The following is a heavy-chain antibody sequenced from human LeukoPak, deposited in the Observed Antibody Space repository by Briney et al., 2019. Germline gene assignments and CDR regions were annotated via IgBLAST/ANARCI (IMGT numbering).Heavy chain of an antibody. J-gene: IGHJ4*02. D-gene: IGHD1-1*01. CDR2: IIPILGIA. V-gene: IGHV1-69*04. CDR1: GGTFSSYA. Sequence: SVKVSCKASGGTFSSYAISWVRQAPGQGTEWRGRIIPILGIANYAQKFQGRVTITADKSTSTAYMELSSLRSEDTAVYYCASGFVTTGTTIPLDYWGQGTLVTVSS. CDR3: ASGFVTTGTTIPLDY.